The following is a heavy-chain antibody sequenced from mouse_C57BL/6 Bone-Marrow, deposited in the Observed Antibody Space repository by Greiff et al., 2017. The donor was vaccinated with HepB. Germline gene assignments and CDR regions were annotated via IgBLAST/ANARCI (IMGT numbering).Heavy chain of an antibody. V-gene: IGHV1-42*01. CDR1: GYSFTGYY. CDR3: ARAGSTMRFAY. J-gene: IGHJ3*01. D-gene: IGHD2-4*01. Sequence: VQLKESGPELVKPGASVKISCKASGYSFTGYYMNWVKQSPEKSLEWIGEINPSTGGTTYNQKFKAKATLTVDKSSSTAYMQLKSLTSEDSAVYYCARAGSTMRFAYWGQGTLVTVSA. CDR2: INPSTGGT.